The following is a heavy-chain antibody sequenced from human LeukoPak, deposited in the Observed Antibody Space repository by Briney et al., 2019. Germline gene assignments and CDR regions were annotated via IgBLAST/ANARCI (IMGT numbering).Heavy chain of an antibody. Sequence: QPGGSLRLSCAASGFTVSSNYMSWVRQAPGKGLEWVSVIYSGGSTYYADSVKGRFTISRDNSKNTLHLQMNSLRAEDTAVYYCAKGVGYCSGGSCQQFDYWGQGTLVTVSS. J-gene: IGHJ4*02. D-gene: IGHD2-15*01. CDR3: AKGVGYCSGGSCQQFDY. CDR2: IYSGGST. CDR1: GFTVSSNY. V-gene: IGHV3-53*01.